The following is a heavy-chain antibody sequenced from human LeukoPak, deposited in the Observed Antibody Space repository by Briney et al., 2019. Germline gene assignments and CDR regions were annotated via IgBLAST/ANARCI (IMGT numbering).Heavy chain of an antibody. CDR2: IYYSGST. V-gene: IGHV4-59*01. CDR3: ARSQRARPFDY. CDR1: GGSISSYY. Sequence: SETLSLTCTVSGGSISSYYWSWLRQPPGKGLEWIGYIYYSGSTNYNPSLKSRVTISVDTSKNQFSLKLSSVTAADTAVYYCARSQRARPFDYWGQGTLVTVSS. J-gene: IGHJ4*02. D-gene: IGHD6-6*01.